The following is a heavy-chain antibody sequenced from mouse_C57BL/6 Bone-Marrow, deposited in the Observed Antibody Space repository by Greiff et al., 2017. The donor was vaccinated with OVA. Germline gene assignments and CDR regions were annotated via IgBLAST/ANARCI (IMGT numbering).Heavy chain of an antibody. J-gene: IGHJ2*01. CDR1: GYTFTSYW. V-gene: IGHV1-69*01. Sequence: QVQLQQSGAELVMPGASVKLSCKASGYTFTSYWMHWVKQRPGQGLEWIGEIDPSDSYTNYNQKFKGKSTLTVDKSSSTAYMQLSSLTSEDSAVYYCARGLGYYGGYYFDYWGQGTTLTVSS. CDR3: ARGLGYYGGYYFDY. D-gene: IGHD1-1*02. CDR2: IDPSDSYT.